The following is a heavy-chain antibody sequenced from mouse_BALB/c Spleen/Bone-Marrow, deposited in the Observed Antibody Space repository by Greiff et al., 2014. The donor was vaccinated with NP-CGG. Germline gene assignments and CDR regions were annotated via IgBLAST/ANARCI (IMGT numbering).Heavy chain of an antibody. V-gene: IGHV1-69*02. CDR2: IYPSDSYI. D-gene: IGHD1-1*01. Sequence: SGAELVRPGASPKLSCRASGYTFTSYWINWVKQRPGQGLEWIGNIYPSDSYINYNQRFKDKATLTVDKSSSTAYMQPSSPTSEDSAVYYCTRYGNSHYYAIDYWGQGTSVTVSS. CDR3: TRYGNSHYYAIDY. J-gene: IGHJ4*01. CDR1: GYTFTSYW.